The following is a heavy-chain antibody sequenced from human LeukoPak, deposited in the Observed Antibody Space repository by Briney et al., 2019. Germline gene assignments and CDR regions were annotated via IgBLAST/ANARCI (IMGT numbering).Heavy chain of an antibody. CDR3: ANWGRARMTTVTTIGVDYYYGMDV. CDR2: ISYDGSNK. CDR1: GFTFSSYA. Sequence: GGSLRLSCAASGFTFSSYAMHWVRQAPGKGLEWVAVISYDGSNKYYADSVKGRFTISRDNSKNTLYLQMNSLRAEDTAVYYCANWGRARMTTVTTIGVDYYYGMDVWGQWTTVTVSS. J-gene: IGHJ6*02. D-gene: IGHD4-11*01. V-gene: IGHV3-30*04.